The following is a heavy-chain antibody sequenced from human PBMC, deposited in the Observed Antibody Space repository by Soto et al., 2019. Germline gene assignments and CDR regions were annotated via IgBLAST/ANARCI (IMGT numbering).Heavy chain of an antibody. Sequence: GASVKVSCKASGYTFTGYYMHWVRQAPGQGLEWMGWINPNSGATNYAQKFQGWVTMTRDTSISTAYMELSRLRSDDTAVYYCTKTARGYSGYDPLDYWGQGTLVTVSS. CDR1: GYTFTGYY. D-gene: IGHD5-12*01. V-gene: IGHV1-2*04. CDR2: INPNSGAT. J-gene: IGHJ4*02. CDR3: TKTARGYSGYDPLDY.